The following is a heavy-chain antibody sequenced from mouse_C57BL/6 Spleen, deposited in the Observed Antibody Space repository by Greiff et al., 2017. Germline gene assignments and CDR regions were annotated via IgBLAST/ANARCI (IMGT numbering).Heavy chain of an antibody. CDR1: GYTFTSYW. Sequence: QVQLQQPGAELVKPGASVKLSCKASGYTFTSYWMQWVKQRPGQGLEWIGEIDPSDSYTNYNQKFKGKATLTVDTSYSPAYMQLSSLTYEGSAVYYCAKGGSMVTTRGFAYWGQGTLVTVSA. V-gene: IGHV1-50*01. CDR2: IDPSDSYT. J-gene: IGHJ3*01. CDR3: AKGGSMVTTRGFAY. D-gene: IGHD2-2*01.